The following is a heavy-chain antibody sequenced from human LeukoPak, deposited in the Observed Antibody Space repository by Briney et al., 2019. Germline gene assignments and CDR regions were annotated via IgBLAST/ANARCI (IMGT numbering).Heavy chain of an antibody. V-gene: IGHV3-49*04. CDR2: IRSKAYGGTT. CDR3: TRDRSYWFDP. CDR1: GFTFGDYA. Sequence: GGSLRLSCTASGFTFGDYAMSWVRQAPGKGLEWVGFIRSKAYGGTTEYAASVKGRFTISRDDSKSIAYLQMNSLKTEDTAVYYCTRDRSYWFDPWGQGTLATVSS. J-gene: IGHJ5*02.